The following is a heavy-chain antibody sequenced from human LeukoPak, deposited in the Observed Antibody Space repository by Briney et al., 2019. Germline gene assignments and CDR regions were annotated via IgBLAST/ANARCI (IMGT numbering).Heavy chain of an antibody. CDR3: ARDSSIVVVPAASAIYYYYGMDV. J-gene: IGHJ6*02. V-gene: IGHV1-2*02. CDR2: INPNSGGT. CDR1: GYTFTGYY. Sequence: GASVKVSCKASGYTFTGYYMHWVRQAPGQGLEWMGWINPNSGGTNYAQKFQGRVTMTRDTSISTAYMELSRLRSDGTAVYYCARDSSIVVVPAASAIYYYYGMDVWGQGTTVTVSS. D-gene: IGHD2-2*01.